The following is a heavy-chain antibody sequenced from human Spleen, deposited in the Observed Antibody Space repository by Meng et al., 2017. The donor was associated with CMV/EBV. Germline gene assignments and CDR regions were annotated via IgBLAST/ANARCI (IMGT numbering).Heavy chain of an antibody. CDR3: ARDPGNSPLDY. Sequence: SETLSLTCAVYGGSFSGYYWSWIRQPPGKGLEWIGEINHSGSTNYNPSLKSRVTISVDKSKNQFSLKVTSITAADTAVYYCARDPGNSPLDYWGQGILVTVSS. CDR2: INHSGST. V-gene: IGHV4-34*01. J-gene: IGHJ4*02. D-gene: IGHD4-23*01. CDR1: GGSFSGYY.